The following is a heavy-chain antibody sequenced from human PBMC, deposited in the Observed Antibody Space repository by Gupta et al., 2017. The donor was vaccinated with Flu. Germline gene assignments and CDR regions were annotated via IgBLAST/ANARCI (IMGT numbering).Heavy chain of an antibody. Sequence: QVQLVQSGAEVKKPGASVKVSCKASGYTFTGYYMHWVRQAPGQGLEWMGWINPNSGGTNYAQKFQGRVTMTRDTSISTAYMELSRLRSDDTAVYYCARAPARYGSGSYYTPWGFDPWGQGTLVTVSS. V-gene: IGHV1-2*02. J-gene: IGHJ5*02. CDR3: ARAPARYGSGSYYTPWGFDP. CDR1: GYTFTGYY. D-gene: IGHD3-10*01. CDR2: INPNSGGT.